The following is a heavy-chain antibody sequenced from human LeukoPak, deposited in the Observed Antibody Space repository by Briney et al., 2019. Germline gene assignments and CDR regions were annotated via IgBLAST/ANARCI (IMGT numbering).Heavy chain of an antibody. Sequence: GGSLRLSCAASGFTFSDYAMSWVRQAPGKGLEWVSTVSGGGSTTSYADSVKGRFTISRDNSKNTLYLQMNTLRAEDTAVYYCAKGTARYGSGSYADYWGQGTLVTVSS. CDR3: AKGTARYGSGSYADY. CDR2: VSGGGSTT. V-gene: IGHV3-23*01. D-gene: IGHD3-10*01. J-gene: IGHJ4*02. CDR1: GFTFSDYA.